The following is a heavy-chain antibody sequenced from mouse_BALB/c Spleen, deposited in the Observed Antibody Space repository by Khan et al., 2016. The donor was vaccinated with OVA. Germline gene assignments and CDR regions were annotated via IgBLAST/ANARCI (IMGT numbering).Heavy chain of an antibody. J-gene: IGHJ4*01. Sequence: QVQLQQSGPELVKPGASVKISCKASGYTFTAYDINWVKQRPGQGLEWLGWIYPGAGSTQNNEDVKGKATLTADRSSNTAYMQLSSLTSENSAVYFCARDGLRGVAMDYWGQGTSVSVSS. D-gene: IGHD2-4*01. CDR1: GYTFTAYD. CDR2: IYPGAGST. CDR3: ARDGLRGVAMDY. V-gene: IGHV1S56*01.